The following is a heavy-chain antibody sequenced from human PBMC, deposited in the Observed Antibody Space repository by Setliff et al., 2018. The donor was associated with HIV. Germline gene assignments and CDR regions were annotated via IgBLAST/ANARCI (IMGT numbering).Heavy chain of an antibody. V-gene: IGHV1-69*10. CDR1: GYTFSSYA. CDR2: IIPILGIA. D-gene: IGHD2-15*01. J-gene: IGHJ4*02. Sequence: SVKVSCKASGYTFSSYAISWVRQAPGQGLEWMGGIIPILGIANYAQKFQGRVTITTDESTSTAYMELSSLRSEDTAVYYCAHHARVGDGHHPDYWGQGTLVTVSS. CDR3: AHHARVGDGHHPDY.